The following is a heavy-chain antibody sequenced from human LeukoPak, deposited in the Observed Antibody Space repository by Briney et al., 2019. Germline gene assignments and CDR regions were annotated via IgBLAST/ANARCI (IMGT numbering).Heavy chain of an antibody. D-gene: IGHD1-26*01. CDR1: GFTFSPYT. J-gene: IGHJ4*02. CDR3: ASGMRVGPNV. Sequence: GGSLRLSCTASGFTFSPYTMNWVRQAPGKGLEWVSYISSSDTIYYADSVEGRFTISRDNAKNLLYLQMNSLRAEDTAVYYCASGMRVGPNVWGQGTRVTVSS. CDR2: ISSSDTI. V-gene: IGHV3-48*04.